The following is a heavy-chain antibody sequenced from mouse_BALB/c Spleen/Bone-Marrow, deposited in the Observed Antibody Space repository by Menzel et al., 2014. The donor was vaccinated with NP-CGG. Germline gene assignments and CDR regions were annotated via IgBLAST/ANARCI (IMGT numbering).Heavy chain of an antibody. Sequence: QVQLQQPGAELARPGASVKMSCKASGYTFTSYTMHWVKQRPGQGLDWIGYINPSSGYTNYNQKFKDKATLTADKSSRTAYMQLSSLTSEGTAVYYCSAGYYGTTGWFAYWGQGTLVTVSA. CDR3: SAGYYGTTGWFAY. CDR2: INPSSGYT. CDR1: GYTFTSYT. V-gene: IGHV1-4*01. J-gene: IGHJ3*01. D-gene: IGHD2-1*01.